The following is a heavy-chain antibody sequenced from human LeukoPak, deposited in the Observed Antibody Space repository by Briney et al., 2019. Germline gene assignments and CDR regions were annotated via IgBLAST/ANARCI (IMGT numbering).Heavy chain of an antibody. CDR3: ASLATIGSDSFDI. CDR1: GYSFTTFY. J-gene: IGHJ3*02. CDR2: INPSGGTT. Sequence: ASVKVSCKASGYSFTTFYMHWVRQAPGQGLEWIGIINPSGGTTSQAQKFQGRVTMTRDTSTSTVYMELSSLRPEDTAVYYCASLATIGSDSFDIWGQGTMVTVSS. D-gene: IGHD2-2*03. V-gene: IGHV1-46*01.